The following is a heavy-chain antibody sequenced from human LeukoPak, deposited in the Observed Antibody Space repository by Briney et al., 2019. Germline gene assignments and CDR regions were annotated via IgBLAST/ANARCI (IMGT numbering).Heavy chain of an antibody. CDR3: ARGYNWFDP. Sequence: GGSLRLSRAASGFTFSSYWMNWVRQAPGKGLEWVANIKQDGSEKYYVDSVKGRFTISRDNAKNSLSVQMNSLRAEDTAVYYCARGYNWFDPWGQGTLVTVSS. V-gene: IGHV3-7*01. CDR1: GFTFSSYW. J-gene: IGHJ5*02. CDR2: IKQDGSEK.